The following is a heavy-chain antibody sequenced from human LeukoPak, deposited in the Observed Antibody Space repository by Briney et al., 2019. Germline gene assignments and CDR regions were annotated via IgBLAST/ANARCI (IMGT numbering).Heavy chain of an antibody. D-gene: IGHD3-10*01. V-gene: IGHV4-39*01. CDR3: ARHPKDYYYGSGSYLLYFDY. CDR1: GFTFTDYY. J-gene: IGHJ4*02. Sequence: GSLRLSCAASGFTFTDYYMSWLRQPPGKGLEWIGSIYYSGSTYYNPSLKSRVTISVGTSKNQFSLKLSSVTAADTAVYYCARHPKDYYYGSGSYLLYFDYWGQGTLVTASS. CDR2: IYYSGST.